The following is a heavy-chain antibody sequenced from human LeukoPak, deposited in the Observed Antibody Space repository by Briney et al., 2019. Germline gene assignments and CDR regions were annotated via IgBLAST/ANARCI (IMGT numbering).Heavy chain of an antibody. Sequence: PGGSLRLSCAASGFTFSSYEMNWVRQAPGKGLEWVSYISSSGSTIYYADSVKGRFTISRDNAKNSLYLQMNSLRAEDTAVYYCARSVAVAALGYWGQGTLVTVSS. D-gene: IGHD6-19*01. CDR2: ISSSGSTI. V-gene: IGHV3-48*03. J-gene: IGHJ4*02. CDR3: ARSVAVAALGY. CDR1: GFTFSSYE.